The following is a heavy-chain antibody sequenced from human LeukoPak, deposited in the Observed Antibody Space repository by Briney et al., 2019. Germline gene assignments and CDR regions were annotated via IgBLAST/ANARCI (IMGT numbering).Heavy chain of an antibody. D-gene: IGHD6-19*01. J-gene: IGHJ5*02. CDR2: LNPNSGGA. CDR1: GYTFTGNY. CDR3: AKEAVPGTNWFDT. Sequence: ASVKVSCKPSGYTFTGNYLHWVRQAPGQGLEWMGWLNPNSGGAHYAQKFQGRVTMTRDTSISTAYMELSRLRSDDTAIYFCAKEAVPGTNWFDTWGQGTLVTVSS. V-gene: IGHV1-2*02.